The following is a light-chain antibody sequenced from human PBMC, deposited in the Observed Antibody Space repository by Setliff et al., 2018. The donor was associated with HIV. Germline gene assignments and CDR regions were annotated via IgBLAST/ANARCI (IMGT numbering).Light chain of an antibody. CDR1: SSNIGSNF. J-gene: IGLJ1*01. CDR2: KNN. V-gene: IGLV1-47*01. CDR3: AAWDDSLSGPLYV. Sequence: QSALTQPPSASGTPGQRVSISCSGSSSNIGSNFVYCYKQLPGTAPKLLIYKNNQRPSGVPDRFSGSKSGTSASLAISGLRSEDEADYYCAAWDDSLSGPLYVFGTGTKVTVL.